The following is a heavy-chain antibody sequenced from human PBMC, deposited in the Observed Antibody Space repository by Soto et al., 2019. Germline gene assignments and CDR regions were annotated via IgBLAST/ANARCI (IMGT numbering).Heavy chain of an antibody. Sequence: PSETPSRTCTVSGGSVNSSPYSTTWLRQPPGKGLEWIGNSGSPNYNPSLKSRVTISVDPSMNQFSLKLSSVTAADTAVYYCARSRYCSGGSCYFRHDWFDPWGQGNLVTVS. J-gene: IGHJ5*02. CDR1: GGSVNSSPYS. D-gene: IGHD2-15*01. CDR2: NSGSP. V-gene: IGHV4-61*01. CDR3: ARSRYCSGGSCYFRHDWFDP.